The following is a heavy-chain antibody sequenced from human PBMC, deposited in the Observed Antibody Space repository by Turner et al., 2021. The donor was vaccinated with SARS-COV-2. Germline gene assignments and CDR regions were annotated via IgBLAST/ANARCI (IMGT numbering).Heavy chain of an antibody. D-gene: IGHD3-10*01. Sequence: EVQLVESGGGLVQPGRSLRLSCTASGFPLSDHAMHWVRQAPGKGLEWVSGIYWNGDVDYADSVKGRFTTSRDNAKNSLYLQMNSLRPEDTAFYYCTKDISPGGADYWGQGTLVTVSS. J-gene: IGHJ4*02. CDR3: TKDISPGGADY. CDR1: GFPLSDHA. CDR2: IYWNGDV. V-gene: IGHV3-9*01.